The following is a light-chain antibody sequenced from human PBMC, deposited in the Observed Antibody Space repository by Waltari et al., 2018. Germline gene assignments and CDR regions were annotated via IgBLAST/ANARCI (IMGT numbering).Light chain of an antibody. V-gene: IGKV3-15*01. CDR2: GAS. J-gene: IGKJ1*01. Sequence: ELVMTQSPATLSVSPGARVTLSCRASQSVRNNLVWYQQKPGQAPRLLIYGASTRVTGIPARFSGSGSGTEFTLTISSLQSEDFAVYYCQQYNNWPPWTFGQGTKVEIK. CDR3: QQYNNWPPWT. CDR1: QSVRNN.